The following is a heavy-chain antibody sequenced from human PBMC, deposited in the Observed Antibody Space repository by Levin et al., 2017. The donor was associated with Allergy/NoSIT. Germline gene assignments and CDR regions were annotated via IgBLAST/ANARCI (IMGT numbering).Heavy chain of an antibody. Sequence: SETLSLTCVVSGASISSSNWWIWVRQPPGKGLEWIGEIYHGGNTNYNPSLKSRVTMSVDKSKNQFSLKLSSVTVADTAVYYCASVPLRYNWNTGDYWGQGTLVTVSS. D-gene: IGHD1-1*01. CDR3: ASVPLRYNWNTGDY. J-gene: IGHJ4*02. V-gene: IGHV4-4*02. CDR1: GASISSSNW. CDR2: IYHGGNT.